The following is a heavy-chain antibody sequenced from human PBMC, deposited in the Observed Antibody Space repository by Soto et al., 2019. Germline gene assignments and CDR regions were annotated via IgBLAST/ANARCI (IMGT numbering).Heavy chain of an antibody. D-gene: IGHD3-16*01. CDR2: IYYSGST. Sequence: PSETLSLTCTVSGGSISSYYWSWIRQPPGKGLEWIGYIYYSGSTNYNPSLKSRVNISLEASKNQFSLNLTSVTAADTAVYYCARLITFQENAGSYYRPLDSWAQRTLVTGSS. CDR1: GGSISSYY. J-gene: IGHJ4*02. V-gene: IGHV4-59*01. CDR3: ARLITFQENAGSYYRPLDS.